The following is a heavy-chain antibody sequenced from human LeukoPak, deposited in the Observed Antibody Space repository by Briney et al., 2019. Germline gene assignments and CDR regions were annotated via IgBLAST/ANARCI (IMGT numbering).Heavy chain of an antibody. CDR1: GYSFTSYW. V-gene: IGHV5-51*01. Sequence: GEPLKISCKGSGYSFTSYWIGWVGRLHGKGLEWMEIFYLGDSDTIYSPSFQGQVTISADKSISTAYLQWSSLKASDTAMYYCARQRGVVITKRDFDYWGQGTLVTVSS. D-gene: IGHD3-22*01. CDR2: FYLGDSDT. CDR3: ARQRGVVITKRDFDY. J-gene: IGHJ4*02.